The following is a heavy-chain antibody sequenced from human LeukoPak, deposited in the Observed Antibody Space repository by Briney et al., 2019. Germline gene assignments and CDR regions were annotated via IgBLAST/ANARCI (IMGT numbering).Heavy chain of an antibody. CDR2: INHSGST. CDR3: AKGRSAYDSSVYYYGN. J-gene: IGHJ4*02. CDR1: GGSFSGYY. Sequence: LSETLSLTCAVYGGSFSGYYWSWIRQPPGKGLEWIGEINHSGSTNYNPSLKSRVITSADTSKNQFSLRLTSVTAADTAVYYCAKGRSAYDSSVYYYGNWGQGILVTVSS. D-gene: IGHD3-22*01. V-gene: IGHV4-34*01.